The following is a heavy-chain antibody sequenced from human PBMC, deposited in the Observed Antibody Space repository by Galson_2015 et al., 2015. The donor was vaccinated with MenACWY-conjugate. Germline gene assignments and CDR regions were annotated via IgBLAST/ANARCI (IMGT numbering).Heavy chain of an antibody. J-gene: IGHJ6*03. CDR2: IKSQTDGGKT. Sequence: SLRLSCAGSASTFSNAYMSWVRQAPGKGLEWVGRIKSQTDGGKTDYAAPVKGRFTISRDDSKNTLYLQMNSLTIEDTAVYYCTTLKRDFWGALLFHFYMDVWDKGTTVTFSS. CDR1: ASTFSNAY. V-gene: IGHV3-15*01. D-gene: IGHD3-3*01. CDR3: TTLKRDFWGALLFHFYMDV.